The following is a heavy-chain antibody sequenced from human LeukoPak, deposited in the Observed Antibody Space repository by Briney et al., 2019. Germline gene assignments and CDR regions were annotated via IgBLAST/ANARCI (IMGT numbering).Heavy chain of an antibody. J-gene: IGHJ4*02. CDR3: ARASGGYFDY. D-gene: IGHD3-10*01. Sequence: GGSLRLSCAASGFTFSSYSMTWVRQAPGKGLEWVSSISSSSSYIYYADSVKGRFTISRDNAKNSLYLQMNSLRAEDTAVYYCARASGGYFDYWGQGTLVTVSS. V-gene: IGHV3-21*01. CDR1: GFTFSSYS. CDR2: ISSSSSYI.